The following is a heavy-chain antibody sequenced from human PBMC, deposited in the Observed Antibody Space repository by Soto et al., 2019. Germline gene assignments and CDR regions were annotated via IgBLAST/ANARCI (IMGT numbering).Heavy chain of an antibody. CDR3: AKDAQAVARSEIDY. V-gene: IGHV3-23*01. J-gene: IGHJ4*02. CDR2: ISGGGGST. CDR1: GFPFSSYA. D-gene: IGHD6-19*01. Sequence: GGSLRLSCAASGFPFSSYAMSWVRQPPGKGLEWVSAISGGGGSTYYADSVKGRFTISRDNSKNTLYLQMNSLRAEDTAVYYCAKDAQAVARSEIDYWGQGSLVTVPS.